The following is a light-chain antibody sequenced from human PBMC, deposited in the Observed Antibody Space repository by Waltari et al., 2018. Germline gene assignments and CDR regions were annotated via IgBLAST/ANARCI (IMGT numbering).Light chain of an antibody. CDR1: QVISNG. CDR3: QQFNTFPRT. Sequence: AIQLTQSPSSLSASVGARVSITCRASQVISNGLAWYQQKPGKPPKLLMSQASRLEFGVPSTFSGSGYDTNFTLTISSLQPDDFATYYCQQFNTFPRTFGGGTKVEIK. V-gene: IGKV1-13*02. J-gene: IGKJ4*02. CDR2: QAS.